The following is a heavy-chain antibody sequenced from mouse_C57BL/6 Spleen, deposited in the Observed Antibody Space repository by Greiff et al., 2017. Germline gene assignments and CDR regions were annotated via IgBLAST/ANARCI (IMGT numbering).Heavy chain of an antibody. Sequence: QVQLKQSGPELVKPGASVKISCKASGYAFSSSWMNWVKQRPGKGLEWIGRIYPGDGDTNYNGKFKGKATLTADKSSSTAYMQLSSLTSEDSAVYFCARSYDYDGYFDVWGTGTTVTVSS. CDR3: ARSYDYDGYFDV. CDR2: IYPGDGDT. D-gene: IGHD2-4*01. V-gene: IGHV1-82*01. J-gene: IGHJ1*03. CDR1: GYAFSSSW.